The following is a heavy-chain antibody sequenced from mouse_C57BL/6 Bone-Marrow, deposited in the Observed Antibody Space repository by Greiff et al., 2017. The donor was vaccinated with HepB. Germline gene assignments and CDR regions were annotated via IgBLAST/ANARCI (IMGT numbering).Heavy chain of an antibody. CDR3: TPNYYGSSVYFDV. Sequence: VQLQQSGAELVRPGASVKLSCTASGFNIKDYYMHWVKQRPEQGLEWIGRIDPEDGDTEYAPKCQGKATMTADTSSNTAYLQLSSLTSEDTAVYYCTPNYYGSSVYFDVWGTGTTVTVSS. J-gene: IGHJ1*03. CDR2: IDPEDGDT. V-gene: IGHV14-1*01. D-gene: IGHD1-1*01. CDR1: GFNIKDYY.